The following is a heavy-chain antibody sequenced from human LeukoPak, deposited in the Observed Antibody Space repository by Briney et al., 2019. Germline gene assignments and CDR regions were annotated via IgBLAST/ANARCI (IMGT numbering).Heavy chain of an antibody. V-gene: IGHV3-66*01. CDR1: GFTVSSNY. CDR3: ARDLGSGSYNY. CDR2: IYSGGST. J-gene: IGHJ4*02. D-gene: IGHD3-10*01. Sequence: GGSLRLSCAASGFTVSSNYMNWVRQAPGKGLEWVSVIYSGGSTYYADSVKGRFTISRDSSESTVYLQMNSLRAEDTAVYYCARDLGSGSYNYWGQGTLVTVSS.